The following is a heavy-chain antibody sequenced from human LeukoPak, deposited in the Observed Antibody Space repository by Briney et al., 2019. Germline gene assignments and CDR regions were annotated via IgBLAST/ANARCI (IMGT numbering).Heavy chain of an antibody. V-gene: IGHV1-2*02. CDR1: GYTFTGYY. CDR2: INPNSGGT. Sequence: ASVKVSCKASGYTFTGYYMHWVRQAPGQGLEWMGWINPNSGGTNYAQKFQGRVTMTRDTSISTAYMELSSLRSDDTAVYYCARDSEAYGDYPSAFDIWGQGTMVTVSS. D-gene: IGHD4-17*01. J-gene: IGHJ3*02. CDR3: ARDSEAYGDYPSAFDI.